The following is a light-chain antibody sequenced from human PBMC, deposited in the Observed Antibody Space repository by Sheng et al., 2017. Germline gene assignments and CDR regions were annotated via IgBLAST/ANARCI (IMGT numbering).Light chain of an antibody. CDR1: SGDVGSYNL. J-gene: IGLJ2*01. Sequence: QSALTQPASVSGSPGQSITISCTGTSGDVGSYNLVSWYQQHPGKAPKLIIYEVSERPSGVSNRFSGSRSGNTASLTISGLQTEDEADYFCCSYAGRTTLVFGAGTKLTVL. V-gene: IGLV2-23*02. CDR2: EVS. CDR3: CSYAGRTTLV.